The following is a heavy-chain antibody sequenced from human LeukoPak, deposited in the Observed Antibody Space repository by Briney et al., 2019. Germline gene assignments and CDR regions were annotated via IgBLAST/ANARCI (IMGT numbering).Heavy chain of an antibody. Sequence: PSETLSLTCAVSGGSLSSGGYSWSWIRQPPGKGLEWIGYIYHSGSTYYNPSLKSRVTISVDRSKNQFSLKLSSVTAADTAVYYCARGGGCCSGGSCYTWYFDYWGQGTLVTVSS. CDR3: ARGGGCCSGGSCYTWYFDY. D-gene: IGHD2-15*01. CDR1: GGSLSSGGYS. V-gene: IGHV4-30-2*01. CDR2: IYHSGST. J-gene: IGHJ4*02.